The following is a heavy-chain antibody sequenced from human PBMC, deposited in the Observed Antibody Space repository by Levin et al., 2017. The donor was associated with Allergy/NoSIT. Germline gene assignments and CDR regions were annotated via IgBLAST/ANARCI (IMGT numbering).Heavy chain of an antibody. V-gene: IGHV3-23*01. CDR1: GFTFSSYA. D-gene: IGHD6-19*01. J-gene: IGHJ6*02. CDR3: AKCSVAENYYYGMDV. Sequence: GESLKISCAASGFTFSSYAMSWVRQAPGKGLEWVSAISGSGGSTYYADSVKGRFTISRDNSKNTLYLQMNSLRAEDTAVYYCAKCSVAENYYYGMDVWGQGTTVTVSS. CDR2: ISGSGGST.